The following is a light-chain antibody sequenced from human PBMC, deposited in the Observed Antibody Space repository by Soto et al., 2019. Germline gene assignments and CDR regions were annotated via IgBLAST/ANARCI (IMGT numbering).Light chain of an antibody. CDR2: KAS. V-gene: IGKV1-5*03. CDR1: QSISGY. Sequence: DIQMTQSPSTLSASVGDRVTITCRASQSISGYLAWYQQKPGKAPKLLIYKASSLESGVPSRFSGSGSGPEFTLTISSLQPDDFATYYCQQYNSNFRTFGQGTKVEIK. CDR3: QQYNSNFRT. J-gene: IGKJ1*01.